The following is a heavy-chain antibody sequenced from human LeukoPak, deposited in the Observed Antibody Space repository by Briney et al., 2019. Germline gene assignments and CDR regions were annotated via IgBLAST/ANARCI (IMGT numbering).Heavy chain of an antibody. Sequence: KKPGESLKISCKASGYVFIRHWIGWVRQVPGKGLEWMGVIHPEDSYSRYSAAFQGQATLSVDESTSTAYLQLSSLKASDTAIYYCARQNHYYYYMDVWGRGTTVTVSS. CDR1: GYVFIRHW. CDR3: ARQNHYYYYMDV. J-gene: IGHJ6*03. CDR2: IHPEDSYS. V-gene: IGHV5-51*01.